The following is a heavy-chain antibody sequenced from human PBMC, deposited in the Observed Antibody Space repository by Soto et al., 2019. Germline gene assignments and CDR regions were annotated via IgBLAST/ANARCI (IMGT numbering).Heavy chain of an antibody. V-gene: IGHV1-69*01. Sequence: QVQLVQSGAEVKRPGSSVKVSCKASGDMFRNSAFTWVRQAPGQGLAWMGVIIPLFRKTNVAQNFQGRVTLTADESTSSLYMEASSLTSEDTAVYYCARARLSNGDPNIYFFYGLDVWGQGTTITVSS. CDR1: GDMFRNSA. CDR2: IIPLFRKT. J-gene: IGHJ6*02. CDR3: ARARLSNGDPNIYFFYGLDV. D-gene: IGHD3-10*01.